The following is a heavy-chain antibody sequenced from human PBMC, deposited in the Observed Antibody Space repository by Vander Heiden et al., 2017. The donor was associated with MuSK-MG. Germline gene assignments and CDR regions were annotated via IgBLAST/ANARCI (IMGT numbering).Heavy chain of an antibody. D-gene: IGHD3-22*01. V-gene: IGHV3-9*01. CDR3: AKDTSGNYYDSSGSFDY. CDR1: GFTFDDYA. J-gene: IGHJ4*02. Sequence: EVQLVESGGVLVQPGRSLRLSCAASGFTFDDYAMHWVRQAPRKGLEWVSGISWNSGSIGYADSVKGRFTISRDNAKNALYLQMNSLRAEDTALYYCAKDTSGNYYDSSGSFDYWGQGTLVTVSS. CDR2: ISWNSGSI.